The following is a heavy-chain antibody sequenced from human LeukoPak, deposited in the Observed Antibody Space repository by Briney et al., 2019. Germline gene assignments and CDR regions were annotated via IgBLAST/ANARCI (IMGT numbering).Heavy chain of an antibody. V-gene: IGHV4-4*02. CDR1: GGSISSSNW. CDR2: IYHSGST. D-gene: IGHD1-26*01. J-gene: IGHJ5*02. Sequence: TPSETLSLTCAVSGGSISSSNWWSWVRQPPGKGLEWIGEIYHSGSTNYKPSLKSRVTISVDKSKNQFSLKLSSVTAADTAVYYCARGGPKWELLARWFDPRGQGTLVTVSS. CDR3: ARGGPKWELLARWFDP.